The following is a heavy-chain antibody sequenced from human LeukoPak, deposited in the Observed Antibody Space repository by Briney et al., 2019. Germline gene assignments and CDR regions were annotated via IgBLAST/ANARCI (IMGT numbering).Heavy chain of an antibody. CDR3: ASMVRGVIKWFDP. Sequence: SEPLSLTCAVYGGSFSGYYWSWIRQPPGKGLEWIGEINHSESTNYNPSLKSRVTISVDTSKNQFSLKLSSVTAADTAVYYCASMVRGVIKWFDPWGQGTLVTVSS. V-gene: IGHV4-34*01. CDR2: INHSEST. J-gene: IGHJ5*02. CDR1: GGSFSGYY. D-gene: IGHD3-10*01.